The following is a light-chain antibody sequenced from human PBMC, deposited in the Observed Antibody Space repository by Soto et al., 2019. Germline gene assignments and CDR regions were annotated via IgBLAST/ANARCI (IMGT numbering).Light chain of an antibody. Sequence: EIVMTQSPATLSVSPGERATLSCRASQSVSSNLAWYQQKPGQAPTLLIYGASTRATGTPARFSGSGSGTEFTLTISSLQSEDFALYYCQQYNDWPPMYTFGQGTKVDIK. CDR2: GAS. CDR3: QQYNDWPPMYT. CDR1: QSVSSN. V-gene: IGKV3-15*01. J-gene: IGKJ2*01.